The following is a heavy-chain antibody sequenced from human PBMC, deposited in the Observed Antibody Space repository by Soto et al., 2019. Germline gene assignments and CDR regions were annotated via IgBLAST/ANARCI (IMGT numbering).Heavy chain of an antibody. V-gene: IGHV3-30*18. Sequence: QVQLVESGGGVVQPGRSLRLSCAASGFSFSDFGMHWVRQAPGKGLEWVAIISYDGSTTYSADYVKGRFTISRDNSENTLAVQMNSLRVEDTVVYYWAKDRHTVVVPGVGDYYFGLDVWGQGTTVTGSS. CDR3: AKDRHTVVVPGVGDYYFGLDV. CDR2: ISYDGSTT. CDR1: GFSFSDFG. D-gene: IGHD2-21*02. J-gene: IGHJ6*02.